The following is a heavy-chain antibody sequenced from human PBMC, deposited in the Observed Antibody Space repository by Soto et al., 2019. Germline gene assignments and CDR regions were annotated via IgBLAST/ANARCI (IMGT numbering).Heavy chain of an antibody. D-gene: IGHD3-10*01. CDR3: VTDHLLWFGEYFRRGDYGMDV. CDR1: GYTFSKAW. Sequence: GGSLRLSCVASGYTFSKAWMNWVRQAPGKGLEWVGLIKSSSDGATTEYASPVNGRFTISRDDSQNTLYLQMNGLKTEDTAVYYCVTDHLLWFGEYFRRGDYGMDVWGQGTTVTVSS. J-gene: IGHJ6*02. V-gene: IGHV3-15*01. CDR2: IKSSSDGATT.